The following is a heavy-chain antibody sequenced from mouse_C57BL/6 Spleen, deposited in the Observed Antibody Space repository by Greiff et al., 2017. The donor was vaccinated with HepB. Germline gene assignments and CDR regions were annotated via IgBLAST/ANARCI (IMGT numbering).Heavy chain of an antibody. D-gene: IGHD1-1*01. Sequence: DVHLVESGGGLVKPGGSLKLSCAASGFTFSDYGMHWVRQAPEKGLEWVAYISSGSSTIYYADTVKGRFTISRDNATNTLFLQMTSLRSEDTAMYYCARDSTTVVATGYVDVWGTGTTVTVSS. CDR3: ARDSTTVVATGYVDV. CDR1: GFTFSDYG. V-gene: IGHV5-17*01. J-gene: IGHJ1*03. CDR2: ISSGSSTI.